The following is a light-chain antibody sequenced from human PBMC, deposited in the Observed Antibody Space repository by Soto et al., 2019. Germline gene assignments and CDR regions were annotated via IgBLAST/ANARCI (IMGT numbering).Light chain of an antibody. V-gene: IGKV1-12*01. CDR2: AAS. CDR1: HGISSW. CDR3: QQDNSFPRT. Sequence: IHITQSPATLSASVGDRVTISCRASHGISSWLAWYQQKPGKAPKLLISAASSLQGGVPSRFSGSGSGTEFTLTISSLQPEDFATYYCQQDNSFPRTFGQGTKVDIK. J-gene: IGKJ1*01.